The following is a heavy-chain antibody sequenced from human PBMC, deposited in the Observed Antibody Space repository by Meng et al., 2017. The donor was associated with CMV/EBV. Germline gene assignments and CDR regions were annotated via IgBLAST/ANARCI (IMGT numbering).Heavy chain of an antibody. V-gene: IGHV3-30*04. CDR1: GFTFSSYA. J-gene: IGHJ6*02. D-gene: IGHD3-3*01. CDR3: ARDLETYYDFWSGLYGMDV. Sequence: GESLKISCAASGFTFSSYAMHWVRQAPGKGLEWVAVISYDGSNKYYADSVKGRLTISRDNSKNTLYLQMNSLRAEDTAVYYCARDLETYYDFWSGLYGMDVWGQGTTVTVSS. CDR2: ISYDGSNK.